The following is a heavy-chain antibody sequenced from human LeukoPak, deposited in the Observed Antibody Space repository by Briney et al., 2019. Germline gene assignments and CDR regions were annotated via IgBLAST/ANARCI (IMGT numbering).Heavy chain of an antibody. CDR3: ASTTTGVTPDAFDI. CDR1: GGSISSSSYY. CDR2: IYYSGST. J-gene: IGHJ3*02. V-gene: IGHV4-39*07. D-gene: IGHD4-23*01. Sequence: TSETLSLTCTVSGGSISSSSYYWGWIRQPPGKGLEWIGSIYYSGSTNYNPSLKSRVTISVDTSKNQFSLKLSSVTAADTAVYYCASTTTGVTPDAFDIWGQGTMVTVSS.